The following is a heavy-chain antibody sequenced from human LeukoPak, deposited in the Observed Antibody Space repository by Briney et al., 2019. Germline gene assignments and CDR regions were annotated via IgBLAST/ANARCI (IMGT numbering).Heavy chain of an antibody. V-gene: IGHV4-59*08. J-gene: IGHJ4*02. CDR2: IYYSGST. D-gene: IGHD3-3*01. CDR3: ARQGFWSGYYWSY. CDR1: GGSISSYY. Sequence: SETLSLTCTVSGGSISSYYWSWIRQPPGKGLEWIGYIYYSGSTNYNPSLKSRVTISVDTSKNQFSLKLSSVTAADTAVYYCARQGFWSGYYWSYWGQGTLVTVSS.